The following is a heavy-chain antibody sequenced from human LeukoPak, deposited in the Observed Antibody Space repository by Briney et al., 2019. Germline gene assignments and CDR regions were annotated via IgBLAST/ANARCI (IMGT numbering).Heavy chain of an antibody. CDR3: AKYGRRPRFLEWLANVWFDP. Sequence: RAGGSLRLSCAASGFTFSSYAMSWVRQAPGKGLEWVSAISGSGGSTYYADSVKGRFTISRDNSKNTLYLQMNSLRAEDTAVYYCAKYGRRPRFLEWLANVWFDPWGQGTLVTVSS. D-gene: IGHD3-3*01. V-gene: IGHV3-23*01. CDR1: GFTFSSYA. CDR2: ISGSGGST. J-gene: IGHJ5*02.